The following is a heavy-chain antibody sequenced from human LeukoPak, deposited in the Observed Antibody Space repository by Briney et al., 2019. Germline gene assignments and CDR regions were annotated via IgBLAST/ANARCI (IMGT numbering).Heavy chain of an antibody. D-gene: IGHD3-10*01. J-gene: IGHJ4*02. CDR3: ARAGSYYYGSGSYLPRGFDY. CDR1: GYTFISYA. CDR2: INAGNGNT. V-gene: IGHV1-3*01. Sequence: GASVKVSCKASGYTFISYAMHWVRQAPGQRLEWMGWINAGNGNTKYSQKFQGRVTITRDTSASTAYLELSSLRSEDTAVYYCARAGSYYYGSGSYLPRGFDYWGQGTLVTVSS.